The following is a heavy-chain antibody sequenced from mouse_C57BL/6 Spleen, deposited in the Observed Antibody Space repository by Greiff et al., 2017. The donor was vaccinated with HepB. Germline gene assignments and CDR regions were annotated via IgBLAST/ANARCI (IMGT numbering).Heavy chain of an antibody. CDR2: IYPSDSET. Sequence: QVQLQQPGAELVRPGSSVKLSCKASGYTFTSYWMDWVKQRPGQGLEWIGNIYPSDSETHYNQKFKDKATLTVDKSSSAAYMQLSSLTSEDSEVYYCARRYYGSSYYFDYWGQGTTLTVSS. CDR1: GYTFTSYW. D-gene: IGHD1-1*01. CDR3: ARRYYGSSYYFDY. V-gene: IGHV1-61*01. J-gene: IGHJ2*01.